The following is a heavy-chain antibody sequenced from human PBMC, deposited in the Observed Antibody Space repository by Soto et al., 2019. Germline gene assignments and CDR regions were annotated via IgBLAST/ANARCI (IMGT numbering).Heavy chain of an antibody. J-gene: IGHJ4*02. V-gene: IGHV3-21*01. CDR1: GFTFSSYS. CDR3: ARVHYGSGSYYSDY. Sequence: GGSLRLSCAASGFTFSSYSMNWVRQAPGKGLEWVSSISSSSSYIYYADSVKGRFTISRDNAKNSLYLQMNSLRAEDTAVYYCARVHYGSGSYYSDYWGQGTLVTVSS. D-gene: IGHD3-10*01. CDR2: ISSSSSYI.